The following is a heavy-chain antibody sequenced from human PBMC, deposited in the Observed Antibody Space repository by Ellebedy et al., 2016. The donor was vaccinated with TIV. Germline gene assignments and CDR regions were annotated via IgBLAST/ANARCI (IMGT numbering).Heavy chain of an antibody. CDR1: GFTFSSHW. Sequence: PGGSLRLSCAASGFTFSSHWMHWVRQAPGKGLVWVSRINRDGSSANYAESVKGRFSISRDNSKNTLYVQMNSLRAEDTAVYYCARGGRDQWLIDYWGQGTLVTVSS. CDR2: INRDGSSA. CDR3: ARGGRDQWLIDY. V-gene: IGHV3-74*01. D-gene: IGHD6-19*01. J-gene: IGHJ4*02.